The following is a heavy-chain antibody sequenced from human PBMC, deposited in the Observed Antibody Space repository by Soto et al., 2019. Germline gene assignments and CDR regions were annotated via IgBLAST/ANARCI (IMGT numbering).Heavy chain of an antibody. Sequence: GGSLRLSCAASGFTFSSYAMHWVRQAPGKGLEWVAVISYDGSNKYYADSVKGRFTISTDNSKNTLYLQMNSLRAEDTAVYYCARAKGWHYVGGPLDYSGQGTLVTVSS. CDR1: GFTFSSYA. CDR3: ARAKGWHYVGGPLDY. V-gene: IGHV3-30-3*01. CDR2: ISYDGSNK. J-gene: IGHJ4*02. D-gene: IGHD1-7*01.